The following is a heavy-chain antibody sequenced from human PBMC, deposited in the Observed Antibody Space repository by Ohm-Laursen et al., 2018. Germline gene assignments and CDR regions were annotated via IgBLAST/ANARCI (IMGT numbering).Heavy chain of an antibody. D-gene: IGHD2-2*01. CDR1: GGSISNYY. V-gene: IGHV4-59*01. CDR2: IYYSGNT. J-gene: IGHJ5*02. CDR3: ARRADLSGYCSSTSCFDP. Sequence: PSETLSLTCTVSGGSISNYYWSWIRQPPGKGLEWIGYIYYSGNTKYNPSLKSRVTMSVDTSKNQFSLKLSSVTAADTAVYYCARRADLSGYCSSTSCFDPWGQGTLVTVSS.